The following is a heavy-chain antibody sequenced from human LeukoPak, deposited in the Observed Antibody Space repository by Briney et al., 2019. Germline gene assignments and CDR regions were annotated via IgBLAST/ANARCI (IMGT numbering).Heavy chain of an antibody. CDR1: GFTFSSYW. J-gene: IGHJ4*02. V-gene: IGHV3-7*01. CDR2: IKQGGSEK. CDR3: AREGYCSSTSCSDFDY. Sequence: GGSLRLSCAASGFTFSSYWMSWVRQAPGKGLEWVANIKQGGSEKYYVDSVKGRFTISRDNAKNSLYLQMNSLRAEDTAVYYCAREGYCSSTSCSDFDYWGQGTLVTVSS. D-gene: IGHD2-2*01.